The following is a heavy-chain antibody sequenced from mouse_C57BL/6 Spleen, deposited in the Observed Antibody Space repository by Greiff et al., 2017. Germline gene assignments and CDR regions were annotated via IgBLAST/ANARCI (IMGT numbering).Heavy chain of an antibody. CDR2: IDPSDSYT. Sequence: VQLQQPGAELVMPGASVKLSCKASGYTFTSYWMHWVKQRPGQGLEWIGEIDPSDSYTNYNQKFKGKSTFTVDKSSSTAYMQLSSLTSSDSAVYYFATAYYGNYGVPYYAMDYWGQGTSVTVSS. J-gene: IGHJ4*01. D-gene: IGHD2-10*01. CDR1: GYTFTSYW. CDR3: ATAYYGNYGVPYYAMDY. V-gene: IGHV1-69*01.